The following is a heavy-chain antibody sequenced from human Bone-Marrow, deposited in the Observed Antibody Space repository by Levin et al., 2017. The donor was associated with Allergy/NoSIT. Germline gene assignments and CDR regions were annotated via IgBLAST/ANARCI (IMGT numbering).Heavy chain of an antibody. D-gene: IGHD2-15*01. V-gene: IGHV3-7*03. CDR1: GFTFKNHW. CDR3: ARDPGYSAFDY. CDR2: INQDGSQR. Sequence: LSLTCADSGFTFKNHWMAWVRQAPGKGLEWVANINQDGSQRSYVDSVKGRFTISRDNAKNSLYLQMNSLRGDDTAVYYCARDPGYSAFDYWGQGTLVTVSS. J-gene: IGHJ4*02.